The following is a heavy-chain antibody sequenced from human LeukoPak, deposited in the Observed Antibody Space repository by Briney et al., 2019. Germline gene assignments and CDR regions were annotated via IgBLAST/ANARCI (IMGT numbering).Heavy chain of an antibody. V-gene: IGHV3-48*04. J-gene: IGHJ4*02. CDR1: GFTFSSYS. D-gene: IGHD2-15*01. CDR2: ISSSSSTK. Sequence: PGGSLRLSCAASGFTFSSYSMNWVRQAPGKGLEWVSYISSSSSTKYYADSVKGRFTISRDNAKNSLYLQMNSLRAEDTAVYYCARDGYCSGGSCYSAVDYWGQGTLVTVSS. CDR3: ARDGYCSGGSCYSAVDY.